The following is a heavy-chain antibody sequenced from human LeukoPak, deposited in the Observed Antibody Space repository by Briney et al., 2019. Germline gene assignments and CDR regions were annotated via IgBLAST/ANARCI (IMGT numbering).Heavy chain of an antibody. J-gene: IGHJ4*02. CDR2: ISSSGGTI. CDR3: ARILSSAWGELGY. V-gene: IGHV3-48*01. Sequence: QPGGSLRLSCAASGFTFDDYGMSWVRQAPGKGLEWVSYISSSGGTIYYADSVKGRFTISRDNSKNTLYMQMNSLRAEDTAVYYCARILSSAWGELGYWGQGTLVTVSS. CDR1: GFTFDDYG. D-gene: IGHD6-19*01.